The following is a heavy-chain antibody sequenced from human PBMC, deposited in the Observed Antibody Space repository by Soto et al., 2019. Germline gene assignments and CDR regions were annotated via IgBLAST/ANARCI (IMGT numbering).Heavy chain of an antibody. J-gene: IGHJ4*02. CDR3: ARHIISSGISSDY. Sequence: PSETLSLTCTVSGGSISSSSYYWGWIRQPPGKGLEWIGSIYYSGSTYYNPSLKSRVTISVDTSKNQFSLKLSSVTAADTAVYYCARHIISSGISSDYWGQGTLVTVSS. D-gene: IGHD3-10*01. V-gene: IGHV4-39*01. CDR2: IYYSGST. CDR1: GGSISSSSYY.